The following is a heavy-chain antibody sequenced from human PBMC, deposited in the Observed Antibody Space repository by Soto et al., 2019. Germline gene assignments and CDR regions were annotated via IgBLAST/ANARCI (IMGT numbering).Heavy chain of an antibody. CDR2: IIHSGNT. D-gene: IGHD2-21*01. J-gene: IGHJ4*02. CDR3: VKHGLWFLMNY. CDR1: GGSISTYNY. V-gene: IGHV4-39*01. Sequence: SETLSLTCTVSGGSISTYNYWGWIRQPPGKGLEWIANIIHSGNTYYNPSLRNRVSISIDTSKNQFSLNLSSVTAADTAVYYCVKHGLWFLMNYWGQGTPVTVS.